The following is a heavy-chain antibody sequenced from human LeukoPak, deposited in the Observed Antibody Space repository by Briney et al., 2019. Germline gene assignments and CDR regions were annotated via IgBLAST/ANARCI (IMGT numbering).Heavy chain of an antibody. CDR2: ISYDGSNK. CDR3: ARESGDVVATAVDY. V-gene: IGHV3-30-3*01. J-gene: IGHJ4*02. CDR1: GFTFSSYA. D-gene: IGHD2-21*02. Sequence: PGGSLRLSCAASGFTFSSYAMHWVRQAPGKGLEWVAVISYDGSNKYYADSVKGRFTISRDNSKNTLYLQMNSLRAEDTAVYYCARESGDVVATAVDYWGQGTLVTVSS.